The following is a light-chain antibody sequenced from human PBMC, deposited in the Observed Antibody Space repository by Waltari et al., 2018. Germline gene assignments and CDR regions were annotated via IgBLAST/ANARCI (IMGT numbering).Light chain of an antibody. V-gene: IGLV2-14*03. CDR1: SDDIGAYNY. CDR3: CSFTSSTTWV. J-gene: IGLJ3*02. CDR2: DGN. Sequence: QSALTQPASVSGSLGQSITISCTGTSDDIGAYNYVSWYQQHPGRPPKLIISDGNKRPSGLSSRFSASKSGITASLTISGLQAEDEADYYCCSFTSSTTWVFGGGTTLTVL.